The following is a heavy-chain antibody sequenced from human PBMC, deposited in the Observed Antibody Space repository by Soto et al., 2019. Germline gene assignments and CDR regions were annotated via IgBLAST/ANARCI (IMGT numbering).Heavy chain of an antibody. CDR3: ASRVEGLYSGNDRYYFDY. CDR2: IYYSGTS. J-gene: IGHJ4*02. Sequence: SETLSLTCTVSGGSISSSSYYWGWIRQPPGKGLEWIGTIYYSGTSYHNPSLKSRVTISVDTSKNQFSLTLTSVTAADTAVYYCASRVEGLYSGNDRYYFDYWGQGTLVTVSS. CDR1: GGSISSSSYY. V-gene: IGHV4-39*01. D-gene: IGHD5-12*01.